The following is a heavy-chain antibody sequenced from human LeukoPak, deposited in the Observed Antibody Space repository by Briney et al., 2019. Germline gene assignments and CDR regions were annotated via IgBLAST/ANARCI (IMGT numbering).Heavy chain of an antibody. J-gene: IGHJ4*02. Sequence: ASVTVSCMASAYTFTSYGISWVRQPPGQGLEWMGWISAYNGNTNYAQKLLGRVTMTTDTSTSTAYMELRSLRSDDTAVYYCARGYSSSWHFDYWGQGTLVTVSS. D-gene: IGHD6-13*01. V-gene: IGHV1-18*01. CDR1: AYTFTSYG. CDR3: ARGYSSSWHFDY. CDR2: ISAYNGNT.